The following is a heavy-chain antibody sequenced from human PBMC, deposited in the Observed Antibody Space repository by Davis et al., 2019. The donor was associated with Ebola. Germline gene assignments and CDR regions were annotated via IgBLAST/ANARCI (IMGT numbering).Heavy chain of an antibody. V-gene: IGHV6-1*01. Sequence: SQTLSLTCAISGDSVSSNTAAWNWIRQSPSRGLEWLGRTYYRSKWFVDYAVSVKSRMTINSDTSKNQFSLQLSSVTPEDTAAYYCARDPPYDQGYDYWGQGILVTVSS. CDR2: TYYRSKWFV. D-gene: IGHD3-22*01. CDR3: ARDPPYDQGYDY. J-gene: IGHJ4*02. CDR1: GDSVSSNTAA.